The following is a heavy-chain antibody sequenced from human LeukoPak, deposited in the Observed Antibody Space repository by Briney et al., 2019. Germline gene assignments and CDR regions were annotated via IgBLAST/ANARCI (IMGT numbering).Heavy chain of an antibody. CDR3: ARRARLSSHYYFIDV. CDR2: IFHSGTS. V-gene: IGHV4-30-4*01. D-gene: IGHD1-26*01. J-gene: IGHJ6*03. Sequence: SETLSLTCTVSGGSITSGDSYWSWIRQPPGKGLEWIGYIFHSGTSHSNPSLKSRITISVDTSKNQFSLKLSSVTAADTAVYYCARRARLSSHYYFIDVWGKGTTVSVSS. CDR1: GGSITSGDSY.